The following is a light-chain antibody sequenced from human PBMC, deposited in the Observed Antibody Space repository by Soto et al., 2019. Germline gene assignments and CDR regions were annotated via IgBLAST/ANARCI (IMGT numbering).Light chain of an antibody. Sequence: TVMTQSPDTLSVSPGERSTLSCRASQSVSNNLAWYQQRRVQDPRLLIYGASTRATGVPDRLSGSGSGTESTLTISRLQSEDFAVYYCQQYNDWPRTFGPGTKWIS. V-gene: IGKV3-15*01. CDR2: GAS. J-gene: IGKJ3*01. CDR1: QSVSNN. CDR3: QQYNDWPRT.